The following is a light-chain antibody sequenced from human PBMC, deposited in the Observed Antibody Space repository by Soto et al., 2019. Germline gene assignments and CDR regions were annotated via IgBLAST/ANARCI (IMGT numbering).Light chain of an antibody. CDR2: DAS. V-gene: IGKV1-5*01. Sequence: DIQMTQSPSTLSASLGDRVTITCRASQSISRYLAWYQKKPGEAPKLLIYDASSLQSGVSSRFSASGSGTEFSLSISSLQPDDLATYYCQHYNSLSSFGPGTKVDIK. CDR1: QSISRY. J-gene: IGKJ3*01. CDR3: QHYNSLSS.